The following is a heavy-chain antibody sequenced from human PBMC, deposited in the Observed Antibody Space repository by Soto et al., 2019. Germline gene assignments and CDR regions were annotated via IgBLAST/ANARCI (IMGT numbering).Heavy chain of an antibody. CDR3: ARVILGTGAHFDY. D-gene: IGHD1-1*01. CDR1: GFTVSSNY. J-gene: IGHJ4*02. Sequence: EVQLVESGGGLIQPGGSLRLSCAASGFTVSSNYMSWVRQAPGKGLEWVSVIYSGGSTYYADSVKGRFTISRDNSKNTLYLQMNSLRAEVTAVYYSARVILGTGAHFDYWGQGTLVTVSS. V-gene: IGHV3-53*01. CDR2: IYSGGST.